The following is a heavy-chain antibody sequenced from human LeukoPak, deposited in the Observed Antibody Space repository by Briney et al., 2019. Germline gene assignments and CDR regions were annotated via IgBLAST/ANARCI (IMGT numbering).Heavy chain of an antibody. CDR1: GFPFSSYW. D-gene: IGHD4-17*01. J-gene: IGHJ4*02. CDR2: IKQDGSKK. V-gene: IGHV3-7*01. CDR3: ASRHYDFGYY. Sequence: GGSLRLSCVASGFPFSSYWMTWVRQAPGKGLEWVANIKQDGSKKSYVDSVKGRFTISRDNAKNSLYLQMNSLRAEDTAIYYCASRHYDFGYYWGQGTLVTVSS.